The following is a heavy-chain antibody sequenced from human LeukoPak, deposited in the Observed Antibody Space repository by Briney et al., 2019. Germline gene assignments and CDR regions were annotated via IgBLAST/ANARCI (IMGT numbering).Heavy chain of an antibody. J-gene: IGHJ4*02. CDR2: IYYSGST. Sequence: PSETLSLTCTVSGGSISSSSYYWGWIRQPPGKGLEWIGSIYYSGSTYYNPALKSGVTISVDTSKNQCSLKLSSVTAADTALYYCARHYTTSALDYWGQGTLVTVSS. V-gene: IGHV4-39*01. CDR1: GGSISSSSYY. CDR3: ARHYTTSALDY. D-gene: IGHD1-26*01.